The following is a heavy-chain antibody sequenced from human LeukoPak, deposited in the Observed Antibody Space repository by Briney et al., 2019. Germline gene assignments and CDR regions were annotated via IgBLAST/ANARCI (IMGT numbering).Heavy chain of an antibody. J-gene: IGHJ4*02. CDR1: GFTFSSYG. D-gene: IGHD2-21*02. V-gene: IGHV3-23*01. Sequence: GGSLRLSCAGSGFTFSSYGMHWVRQTPGKGLEWVSSISGSGDSTFYADSVKGRFSISRDNSKNTLYLQVNGLRTEDTAVYHCAKDRLLNCRGDCYIFDYWGQGTVVTVSS. CDR3: AKDRLLNCRGDCYIFDY. CDR2: ISGSGDST.